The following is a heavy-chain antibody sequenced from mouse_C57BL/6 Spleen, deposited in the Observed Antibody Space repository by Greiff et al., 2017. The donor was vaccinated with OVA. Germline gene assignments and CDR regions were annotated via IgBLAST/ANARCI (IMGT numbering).Heavy chain of an antibody. CDR1: GYAFSSSW. J-gene: IGHJ2*01. D-gene: IGHD1-1*01. V-gene: IGHV1-82*01. Sequence: VQLQQSGPELVKPGASVKISCKASGYAFSSSWMNWVKQRPGKGLEWIGRIYPGDGDTNYNGKFKGKATLTADKSSSTAYMQLSSLTSEDSAVYFCAREILRFYFDDWGQGTTLTVSS. CDR2: IYPGDGDT. CDR3: AREILRFYFDD.